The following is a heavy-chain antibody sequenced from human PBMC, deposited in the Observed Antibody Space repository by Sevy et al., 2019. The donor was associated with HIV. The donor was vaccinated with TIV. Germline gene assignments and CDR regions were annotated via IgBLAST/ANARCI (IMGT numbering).Heavy chain of an antibody. Sequence: GGSLRISCAASGFTFNFHGMHWVRQAPGKGLEWVAFIWHDGSNKYMADSVKGRFTISRGNSKNTLFLQMNSLTVEDTAVYYCARETDNSARWLDPRGQGTLVTVSS. D-gene: IGHD4-4*01. J-gene: IGHJ5*02. V-gene: IGHV3-30*02. CDR2: IWHDGSNK. CDR1: GFTFNFHG. CDR3: ARETDNSARWLDP.